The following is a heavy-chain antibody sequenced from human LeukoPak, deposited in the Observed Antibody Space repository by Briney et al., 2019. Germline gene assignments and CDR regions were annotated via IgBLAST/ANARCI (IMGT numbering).Heavy chain of an antibody. CDR2: IYYSGST. CDR3: ARHLTLRFFDY. D-gene: IGHD3-3*01. Sequence: SETLSLTCTVSGGSISSYYWSWIRQPPGKGLEWIGYIYYSGSTYYNPSLKSRVTISVDTSKNQFSLKLSSVTAADTAVYYCARHLTLRFFDYWGQGTLVTVSS. CDR1: GGSISSYY. J-gene: IGHJ4*02. V-gene: IGHV4-59*04.